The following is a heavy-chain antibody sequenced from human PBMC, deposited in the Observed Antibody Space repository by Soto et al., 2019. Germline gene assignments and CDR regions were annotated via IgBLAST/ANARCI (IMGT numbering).Heavy chain of an antibody. V-gene: IGHV4-39*01. CDR1: GGSISSSSYY. CDR3: ARYNIRNHYYGMEV. D-gene: IGHD1-1*01. CDR2: FSYSGST. Sequence: NPSETLSLTCTVSGGSISSSSYYWGWIRQPPGKGLEWIGSFSYSGSTYYNPSLKSRVTISVDTSKNQFSLKLSSVTAADTAVYYCARYNIRNHYYGMEVWGQGTTVTVSS. J-gene: IGHJ6*02.